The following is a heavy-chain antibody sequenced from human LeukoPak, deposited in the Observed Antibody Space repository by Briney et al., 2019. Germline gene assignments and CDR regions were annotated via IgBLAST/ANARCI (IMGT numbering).Heavy chain of an antibody. V-gene: IGHV4-59*01. D-gene: IGHD4-23*01. Sequence: SETLSLTCTVSGGSISSYYWSWIRQPPGKGLEWIGYIYYSGSTNYNPSLKSRVTISVDTSKNQFSLKLNSVTAADTAVYYCARANGGNDAFDIWGQGTMVTVSS. J-gene: IGHJ3*02. CDR3: ARANGGNDAFDI. CDR1: GGSISSYY. CDR2: IYYSGST.